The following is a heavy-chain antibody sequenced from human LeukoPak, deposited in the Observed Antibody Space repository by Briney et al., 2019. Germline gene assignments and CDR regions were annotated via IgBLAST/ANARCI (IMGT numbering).Heavy chain of an antibody. CDR3: ARATTLLDY. D-gene: IGHD1-26*01. Sequence: GGSLRLSCAASGFTFSVYTMNWGRQAPGKGLEWISYISSSGSTTYYADSVKGRFTISRDNAKNSLYLQMNSLRDEDTAVYYCARATTLLDYWGQGTLVTVSS. V-gene: IGHV3-48*02. CDR1: GFTFSVYT. J-gene: IGHJ4*02. CDR2: ISSSGSTT.